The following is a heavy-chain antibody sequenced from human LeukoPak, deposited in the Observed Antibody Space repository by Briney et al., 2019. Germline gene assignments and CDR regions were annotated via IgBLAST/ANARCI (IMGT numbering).Heavy chain of an antibody. J-gene: IGHJ6*02. D-gene: IGHD3-10*01. CDR1: GYTFTSYD. CDR2: MNPNSGNT. CDR3: ARSHYYYLPMDV. V-gene: IGHV1-8*01. Sequence: GASVKVSCKASGYTFTSYDINWVRQATGQGLEWMGWMNPNSGNTGYAQKFQGRVTMTRNTSISTAYMELSSLRSEDTAVYYCARSHYYYLPMDVWGQGTTVTVSS.